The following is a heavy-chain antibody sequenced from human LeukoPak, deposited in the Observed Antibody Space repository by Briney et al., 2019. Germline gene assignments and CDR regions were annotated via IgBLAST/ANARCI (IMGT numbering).Heavy chain of an antibody. Sequence: ASVKVSCTASGYTFTDYYIHWVHQAPGQGLEWMGWVNPNSGGTNYAQKFQGRVTMTRDTSIGTAYMELSRLTSDDTALYYCARNVGPSGGPYYFDYWGQGTLVTVSS. D-gene: IGHD1-26*01. J-gene: IGHJ4*02. V-gene: IGHV1-2*02. CDR1: GYTFTDYY. CDR3: ARNVGPSGGPYYFDY. CDR2: VNPNSGGT.